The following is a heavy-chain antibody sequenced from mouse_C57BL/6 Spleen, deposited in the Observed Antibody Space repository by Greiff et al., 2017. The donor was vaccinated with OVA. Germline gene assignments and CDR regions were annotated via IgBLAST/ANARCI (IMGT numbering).Heavy chain of an antibody. CDR2: ILPGSGST. V-gene: IGHV1-9*01. CDR3: ARGPYYYGSSYGYFDY. CDR1: GYTFTGYW. J-gene: IGHJ2*01. Sequence: QVQLQQSGAELMKPGASVKLSCKATGYTFTGYWIEWVKQRPGHGLEWIGEILPGSGSTNYNEKFKGKATFTADTSSNTAYMQLSSLTTEDSAIYYCARGPYYYGSSYGYFDYWGRGTTLTVSS. D-gene: IGHD1-1*01.